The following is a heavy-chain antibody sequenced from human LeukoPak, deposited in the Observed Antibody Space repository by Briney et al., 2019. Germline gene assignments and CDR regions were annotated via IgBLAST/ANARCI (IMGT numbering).Heavy chain of an antibody. CDR3: ARVIRDSGSYYPPNWFDP. CDR2: ISAYNGNT. D-gene: IGHD1-26*01. CDR1: GYTFTSYG. V-gene: IGHV1-18*01. J-gene: IGHJ5*02. Sequence: GASVKVSCKASGYTFTSYGISWVRQAPGQGLEWMGWISAYNGNTNYAQKLQGRVTMTTDTSTSTAYMELRSLRSDDTAVYYCARVIRDSGSYYPPNWFDPWGQGTLVTVSS.